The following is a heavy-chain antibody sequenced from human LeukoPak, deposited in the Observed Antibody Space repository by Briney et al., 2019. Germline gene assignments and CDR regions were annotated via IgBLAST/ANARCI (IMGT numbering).Heavy chain of an antibody. CDR2: ISYDGSNK. J-gene: IGHJ6*03. D-gene: IGHD3-3*01. CDR3: ARFGKTMYYDFWSGPSYYYYYMDV. V-gene: IGHV3-30-3*01. Sequence: PGGSLRLSCAASGFTFSSYAMHWVRQAPGKGLEWVAVISYDGSNKYYADSVKGRFTISRDNSKNTLYLQMNSLRAEDTAVYYCARFGKTMYYDFWSGPSYYYYYMDVWGKGTTVTVSS. CDR1: GFTFSSYA.